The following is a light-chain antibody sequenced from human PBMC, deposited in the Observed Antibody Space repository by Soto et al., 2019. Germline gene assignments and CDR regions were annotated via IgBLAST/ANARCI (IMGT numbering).Light chain of an antibody. CDR2: AAS. J-gene: IGKJ1*01. CDR1: QSITTY. V-gene: IGKV1-39*01. CDR3: QQCYRSPRT. Sequence: DIQMTQSPSTLSASVGDRVTITCRASQSITTYVNWYQQKLGKAPTLLIYAASSLQSGVPSRFSGSGSGTDFTLTISSLQPEDFATYFCQQCYRSPRTFGQGPKVEI.